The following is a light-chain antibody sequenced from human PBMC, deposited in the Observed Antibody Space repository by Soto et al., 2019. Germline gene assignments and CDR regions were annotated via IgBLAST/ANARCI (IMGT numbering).Light chain of an antibody. Sequence: DIGLTQSPATLSLSPGDRATLSCRANQSVSTYLNWYQQKRGQAPRLLIFDASNRAAGIPARFSGSGSGTDFTLTISSLDPEDFAVYYCQQRRDWPLTFGGGTKVEI. CDR1: QSVSTY. J-gene: IGKJ4*01. CDR3: QQRRDWPLT. CDR2: DAS. V-gene: IGKV3-11*01.